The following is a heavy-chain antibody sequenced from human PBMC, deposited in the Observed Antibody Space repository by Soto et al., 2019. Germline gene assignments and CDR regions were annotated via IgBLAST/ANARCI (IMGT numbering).Heavy chain of an antibody. V-gene: IGHV3-23*01. CDR1: EFTVSGHA. CDR2: ITADGGT. Sequence: EVQVLESGGGLVQSGGSLRLSCEGSEFTVSGHAMTWIRQAPGKGPEWVSTITADGGTYYADSVKGRFAMSRDTSENTLYLQMNSLGAEDTAAYYCAPHVSCSGGSCQYDAFAIRGQGTMVTVSS. CDR3: APHVSCSGGSCQYDAFAI. J-gene: IGHJ3*02. D-gene: IGHD2-15*01.